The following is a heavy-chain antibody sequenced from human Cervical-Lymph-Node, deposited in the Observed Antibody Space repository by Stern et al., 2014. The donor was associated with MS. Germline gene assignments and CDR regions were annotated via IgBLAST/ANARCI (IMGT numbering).Heavy chain of an antibody. V-gene: IGHV1-18*01. D-gene: IGHD3-16*01. CDR2: ISAYNGDT. Sequence: VQLVESGSEVKKPGASVKVSCKASGYTFTNYGITWVRQAPGRGLEWMGWISAYNGDTNYAQNLQGRVTMTTDTSMTTAYMELRSLRSDDTAVYYCARTYVRDFDYWGQGSLVTVSS. CDR3: ARTYVRDFDY. J-gene: IGHJ4*02. CDR1: GYTFTNYG.